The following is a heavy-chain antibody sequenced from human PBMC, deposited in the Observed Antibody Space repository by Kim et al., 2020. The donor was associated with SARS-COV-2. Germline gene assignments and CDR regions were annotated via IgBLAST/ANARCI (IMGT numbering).Heavy chain of an antibody. J-gene: IGHJ4*02. D-gene: IGHD1-26*01. CDR2: INSDGSTT. V-gene: IGHV3-74*01. CDR3: ARRTYTGSYFFFDY. CDR1: GLTFCGYW. Sequence: GGSLRLSCAASGLTFCGYWMHWVRQAPGKGLVWVSRINSDGSTTNYADSVKGRFTISRDNAKNTLFLQMNSLRAEDTALYYCARRTYTGSYFFFDYWGQG.